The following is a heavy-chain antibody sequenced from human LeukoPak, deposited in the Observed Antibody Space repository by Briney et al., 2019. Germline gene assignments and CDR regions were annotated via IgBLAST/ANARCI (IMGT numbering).Heavy chain of an antibody. CDR2: IKPDGTTK. V-gene: IGHV3-7*03. CDR1: GFPFSSYS. Sequence: GGSLRLSCAASGFPFSSYSMTWVRQAPGKALEWVANIKPDGTTKFYVDSVKGRFTISRDNALNSLYLQMNSLRAEDTAIYYCARSIPYGTTWYGRSDYWGQGTLVTVSS. D-gene: IGHD6-13*01. CDR3: ARSIPYGTTWYGRSDY. J-gene: IGHJ4*02.